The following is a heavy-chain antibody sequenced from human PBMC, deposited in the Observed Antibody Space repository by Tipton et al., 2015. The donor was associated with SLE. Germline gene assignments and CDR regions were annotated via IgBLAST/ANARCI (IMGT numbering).Heavy chain of an antibody. CDR1: GFTVSSNY. D-gene: IGHD3-3*01. CDR3: ARESGVTIFGVAHMDV. CDR2: IYAGGST. V-gene: IGHV3-53*04. Sequence: SLRLSCAASGFTVSSNYMSWVRQAPGKGLEWVSVIYAGGSTFYADSVKVRFTISRHSSKNTLYLQMNSLRPEDTAVYYCARESGVTIFGVAHMDVWGKGTTVTVSS. J-gene: IGHJ6*03.